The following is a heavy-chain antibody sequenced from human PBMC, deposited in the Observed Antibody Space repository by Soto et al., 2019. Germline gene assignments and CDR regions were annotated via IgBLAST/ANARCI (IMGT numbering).Heavy chain of an antibody. CDR3: ARVAVAGTRVDY. Sequence: QVQLQESGPGLVKPSGTLSLTCAVSGGSISSSNWWSWVRQPPGKGLEWIGAIYHSGRTNYNPSLKSRVTISVDKSQNQFSLKLSSVTAADTAVYYCARVAVAGTRVDYWGQGTLVTVSS. J-gene: IGHJ4*02. CDR1: GGSISSSNW. V-gene: IGHV4-4*02. CDR2: IYHSGRT. D-gene: IGHD6-19*01.